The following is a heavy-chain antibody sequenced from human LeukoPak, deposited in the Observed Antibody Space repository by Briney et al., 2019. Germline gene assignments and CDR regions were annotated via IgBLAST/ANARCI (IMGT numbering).Heavy chain of an antibody. CDR2: IYGSGSP. V-gene: IGHV4-4*07. Sequence: PSETLSLTCTVSGGSISSYYWSWIRQPAGKGLEWIGRIYGSGSPNYNPSLKSRLTVSVDRSKNQFSLKLSSVTAADTAVYHCAREDVWFGELQGAFDYWDRGTLVTVSS. CDR1: GGSISSYY. D-gene: IGHD3-10*01. CDR3: AREDVWFGELQGAFDY. J-gene: IGHJ4*02.